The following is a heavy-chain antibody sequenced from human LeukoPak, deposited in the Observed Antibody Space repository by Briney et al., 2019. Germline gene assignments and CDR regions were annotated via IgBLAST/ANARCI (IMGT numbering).Heavy chain of an antibody. CDR3: ARWTREYYDSSGYNY. CDR1: GFIFSDSA. Sequence: PGGSLRLSCAASGFIFSDSAMHWVRQASGKGLEWVGRIRSKANTYATAYAASVKGRFTVSRDDAKNTAYLQMNSLRAEDTAVYYCARWTREYYDSSGYNYWGQGTLVTVSS. CDR2: IRSKANTYAT. V-gene: IGHV3-73*01. D-gene: IGHD3-22*01. J-gene: IGHJ4*02.